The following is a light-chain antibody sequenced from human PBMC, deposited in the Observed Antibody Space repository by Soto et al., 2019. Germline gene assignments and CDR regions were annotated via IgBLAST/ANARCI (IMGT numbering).Light chain of an antibody. CDR1: SSDVGGYNY. V-gene: IGLV2-14*03. CDR2: DVT. Sequence: QSALTQPASVSGSPGQSITNSCTGTSSDVGGYNYVSWYQHHPGKAPKLIIYDVTNRPSGVSNPFSGSKSGNTASLTISVLQPEDEADYYCSSYTTSNTRQIVFGTGTKLTVL. J-gene: IGLJ1*01. CDR3: SSYTTSNTRQIV.